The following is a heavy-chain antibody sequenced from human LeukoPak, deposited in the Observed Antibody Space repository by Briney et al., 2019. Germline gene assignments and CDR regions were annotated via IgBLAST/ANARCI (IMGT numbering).Heavy chain of an antibody. CDR2: FDPEDGET. CDR3: ATLDSNRGYSYGPYYYYGMDV. D-gene: IGHD5-18*01. Sequence: AASVKVSCKVSGYTLTELSMHWVRQAPGKGLEWMGGFDPEDGETIYAQKFQGRVTMTEDTSTDTAYMELSSLRSEDTAVYYCATLDSNRGYSYGPYYYYGMDVWGQGTTVTVSS. CDR1: GYTLTELS. V-gene: IGHV1-24*01. J-gene: IGHJ6*02.